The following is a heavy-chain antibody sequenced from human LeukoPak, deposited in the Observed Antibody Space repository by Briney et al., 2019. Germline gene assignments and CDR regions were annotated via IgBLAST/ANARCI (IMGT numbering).Heavy chain of an antibody. V-gene: IGHV1-69*13. CDR3: ARGYSGYDSIIDY. Sequence: SVKVSCKASGYTFTSYDINWVRQAPGQGLEWMGGIIPIFGTANYAQKFQGRVTITADESTSTAYMELSSLRSEDTAVYYCARGYSGYDSIIDYWGQGTLVTVSS. D-gene: IGHD5-12*01. J-gene: IGHJ4*02. CDR1: GYTFTSYD. CDR2: IIPIFGTA.